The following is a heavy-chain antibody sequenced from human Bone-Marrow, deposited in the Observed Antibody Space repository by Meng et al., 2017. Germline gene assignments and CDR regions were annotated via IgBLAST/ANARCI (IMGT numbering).Heavy chain of an antibody. J-gene: IGHJ1*01. CDR3: ARGRSSGWYRPEYFQH. D-gene: IGHD6-19*01. Sequence: VQLQQWGAGLVKPSETLSLTCAVYGGSFSGYYWSWIRQPPGKGLEWIGEINHSGSTNYNPSLKSRVTISVDTSKNQFSLKLSSVTAADTAVYYCARGRSSGWYRPEYFQHWGQGTLVTVSS. CDR1: GGSFSGYY. CDR2: INHSGST. V-gene: IGHV4-34*01.